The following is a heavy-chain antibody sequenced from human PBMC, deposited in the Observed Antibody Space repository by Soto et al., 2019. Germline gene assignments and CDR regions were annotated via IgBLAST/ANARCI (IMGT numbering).Heavy chain of an antibody. CDR1: GGSISSGDYY. CDR3: ARAQGSGFLVS. CDR2: IYYSGST. V-gene: IGHV4-30-4*01. D-gene: IGHD3-10*01. Sequence: QVQLQESGPGLVKPSQTLSLTCTVSGGSISSGDYYWSWIRQPPGKGLEWIGYIYYSGSTYYNPSLRTRVTLSVDPSKNQFSLKLSSVTAADTAVYYCARAQGSGFLVSWGQGTLVTVSS. J-gene: IGHJ4*02.